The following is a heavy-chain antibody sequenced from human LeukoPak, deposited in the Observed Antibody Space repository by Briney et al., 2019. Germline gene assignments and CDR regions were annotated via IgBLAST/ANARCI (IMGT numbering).Heavy chain of an antibody. CDR3: ARGATGTTDFDY. CDR1: GFTCSTYT. D-gene: IGHD1-1*01. CDR2: ISSSSSYI. V-gene: IGHV3-21*01. Sequence: PGGSLRLSCAASGFTCSTYTMNWVRQAPGKGLEWVSSISSSSSYIYYADSVKGRFTISRDNAKNSLYLQMNSLRAEDTAVYYCARGATGTTDFDYWGQGTLVTVSS. J-gene: IGHJ4*02.